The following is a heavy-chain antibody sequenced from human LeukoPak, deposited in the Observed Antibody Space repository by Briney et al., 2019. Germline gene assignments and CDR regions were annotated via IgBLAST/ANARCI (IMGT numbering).Heavy chain of an antibody. CDR2: TYYRSKWYS. V-gene: IGHV6-1*01. J-gene: IGHJ4*02. CDR1: GDSVSSNSAA. Sequence: SQTLSLTCAISGDSVSSNSAAWNWIRQSPSRGLEWLGRTYYRSKWYSYYAPSVKSRITINPDTSKNQFSLQLKSVTPEDTAVYYCARMVGLVSDYWGQGTLVTVSS. CDR3: ARMVGLVSDY. D-gene: IGHD3-10*01.